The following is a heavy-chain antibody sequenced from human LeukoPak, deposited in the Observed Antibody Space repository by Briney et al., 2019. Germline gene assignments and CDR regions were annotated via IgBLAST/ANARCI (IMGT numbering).Heavy chain of an antibody. V-gene: IGHV4-39*07. Sequence: SETLSLTCTVSGGSISSSSYYWGWIRQPPGKGLEWIGSIYYSGSTYYNPSLKSRVTISVDTSKNQFSLKLSSVTAADTAVYYCASTSAAAGPRPGAFDIWGQGTMVTVSS. J-gene: IGHJ3*02. D-gene: IGHD6-13*01. CDR1: GGSISSSSYY. CDR3: ASTSAAAGPRPGAFDI. CDR2: IYYSGST.